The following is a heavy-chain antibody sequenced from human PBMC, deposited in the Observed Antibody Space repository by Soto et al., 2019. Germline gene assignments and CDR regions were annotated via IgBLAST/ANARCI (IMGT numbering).Heavy chain of an antibody. J-gene: IGHJ6*02. Sequence: GGSLRLSCAASGFTFDDYTMHWVRQAPGKGLEWVSLISWDGGSTYYADSVKGRFTISRDNSKNSLYLQMNSLRTEDTALYYCAKQTGSGRHYYYGMDVWGQGTTVTAP. CDR3: AKQTGSGRHYYYGMDV. CDR2: ISWDGGST. V-gene: IGHV3-43*01. CDR1: GFTFDDYT. D-gene: IGHD2-15*01.